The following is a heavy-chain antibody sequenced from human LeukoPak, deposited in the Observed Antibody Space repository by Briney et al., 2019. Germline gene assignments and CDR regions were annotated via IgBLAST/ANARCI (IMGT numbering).Heavy chain of an antibody. CDR3: ARRFVTMVRGTTHFDY. CDR1: GGSFSGYY. CDR2: INHSGST. J-gene: IGHJ4*02. D-gene: IGHD3-10*01. V-gene: IGHV4-34*01. Sequence: PSETLSLTCAVYGGSFSGYYWSWIRQPPGKGLEWIGEINHSGSTNYNPSLKSRVTISVDTSKNQFSLKLSSVTAADTAVYYCARRFVTMVRGTTHFDYWGQGTLVTVSS.